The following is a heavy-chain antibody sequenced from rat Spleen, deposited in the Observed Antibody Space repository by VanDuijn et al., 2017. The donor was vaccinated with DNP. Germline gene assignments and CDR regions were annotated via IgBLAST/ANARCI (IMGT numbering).Heavy chain of an antibody. J-gene: IGHJ2*01. CDR3: VRGGHTTGIKPPFDY. D-gene: IGHD1-9*01. V-gene: IGHV2-65*01. CDR2: IRSGGSR. CDR1: GFSLPDYY. Sequence: QVQLKETGPGLVQPTQTLSVTCTVSGFSLPDYYIQWVRQTPGKGLEWMGFIRSGGSREYNSGFKSRLRISRDTSKNQVFLKMNSLKTEDTGLYYCVRGGHTTGIKPPFDYWGQGVMVTVSS.